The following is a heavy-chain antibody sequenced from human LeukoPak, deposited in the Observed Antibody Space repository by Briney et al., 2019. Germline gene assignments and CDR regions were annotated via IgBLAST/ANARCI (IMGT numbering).Heavy chain of an antibody. V-gene: IGHV3-21*01. CDR3: ARDYYGSGSRDAFDI. Sequence: PGGSLRLSCAASGFDFSTYTMNWVRQAPGKGLEWVSSISSSSSYIYYADSVKGRFTISRDNAENSLYLQVNSLRAGDTAVYYCARDYYGSGSRDAFDIWGQGTMVTVSS. D-gene: IGHD3-10*01. CDR2: ISSSSSYI. J-gene: IGHJ3*02. CDR1: GFDFSTYT.